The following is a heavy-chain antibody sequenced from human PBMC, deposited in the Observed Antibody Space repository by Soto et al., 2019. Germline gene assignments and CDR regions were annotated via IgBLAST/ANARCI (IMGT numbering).Heavy chain of an antibody. Sequence: EVQLVESGGGLVQPGRSLRLSCAASGFTFDDYAMHWVRQAPGKGLEWVSGSSWNSGRIAYADSVKGRFTISIDSAKNSLYLQMNSLGAEDTALYFCAKDITYSGYDAIDYWGQGTLVTVSS. CDR2: SSWNSGRI. J-gene: IGHJ4*02. CDR1: GFTFDDYA. V-gene: IGHV3-9*01. CDR3: AKDITYSGYDAIDY. D-gene: IGHD5-12*01.